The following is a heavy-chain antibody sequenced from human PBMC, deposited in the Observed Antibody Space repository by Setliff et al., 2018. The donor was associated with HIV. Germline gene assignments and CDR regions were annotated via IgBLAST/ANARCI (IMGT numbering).Heavy chain of an antibody. CDR2: IYYSGST. CDR1: GGSISSHY. D-gene: IGHD7-27*01. Sequence: SETLSLTCTVSGGSISSHYWSWIRQPPGKGLEWIGSIYYSGSTNYNPSLKSRVTISVDTSKNQFSLKLSSVTAADTAVYYCASRTGAGYWGQGTLVTVSS. CDR3: ASRTGAGY. V-gene: IGHV4-59*08. J-gene: IGHJ4*02.